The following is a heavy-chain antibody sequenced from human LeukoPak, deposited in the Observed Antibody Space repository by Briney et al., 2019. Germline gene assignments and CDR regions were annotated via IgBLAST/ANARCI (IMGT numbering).Heavy chain of an antibody. CDR2: IQSITDGGTA. CDR3: TIDYDYAWGSYRLGY. CDR1: GFTFTSAW. V-gene: IGHV3-15*01. D-gene: IGHD3-16*02. J-gene: IGHJ4*02. Sequence: KPGGSLRLSCAASGFTFTSAWMSWVRQAPGKGLEWVGRIQSITDGGTADYAAPVKGRFTISRDDSNNTLYLQLNSLKTEDTAMYYCTIDYDYAWGSYRLGYWGQGTLVTVSS.